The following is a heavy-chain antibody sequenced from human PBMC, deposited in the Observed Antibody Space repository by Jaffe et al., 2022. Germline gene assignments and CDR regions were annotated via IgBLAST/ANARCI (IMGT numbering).Heavy chain of an antibody. CDR1: GFTFDDYA. CDR3: AKGRPPLWGYSSSWNDAFDI. V-gene: IGHV3-9*01. CDR2: ISWNSGSI. Sequence: EVQLVESGGGLVQPGRSLRLSCAASGFTFDDYAMHWVRQAPGKGLEWVSGISWNSGSIGYADSVKGRFTISRDNAKNSLYLQMNSLRAEDTALYYCAKGRPPLWGYSSSWNDAFDIWGQGTMVTVSS. D-gene: IGHD6-13*01. J-gene: IGHJ3*02.